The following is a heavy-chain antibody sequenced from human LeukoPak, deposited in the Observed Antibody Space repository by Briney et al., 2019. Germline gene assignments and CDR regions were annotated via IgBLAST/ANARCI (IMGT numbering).Heavy chain of an antibody. J-gene: IGHJ4*02. Sequence: GGSLRLSCAASGFTFSSYSMNWVRQAPGKGLEWVSSISSSSSYIYYADSVKGRFTISRDNAKNSLYLQMNSLRAEDTAVYYCARDPPPPKYHDFWSGYYLFDYWGQGTLVTVSS. CDR1: GFTFSSYS. CDR3: ARDPPPPKYHDFWSGYYLFDY. CDR2: ISSSSSYI. D-gene: IGHD3-3*01. V-gene: IGHV3-21*01.